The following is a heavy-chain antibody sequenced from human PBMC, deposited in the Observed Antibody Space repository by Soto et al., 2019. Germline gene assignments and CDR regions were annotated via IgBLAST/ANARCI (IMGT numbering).Heavy chain of an antibody. Sequence: SSVKVSCKASGGTFSSYAISWVRQAPGQGLEWMGGIIPIFGTANYAQKFQGRVTISANESTSTAHMELSSLRSEDTAVYYSAICGTHYDSSGYGPFDYWGQGTLVTVSS. J-gene: IGHJ4*02. CDR1: GGTFSSYA. D-gene: IGHD3-22*01. CDR2: IIPIFGTA. V-gene: IGHV1-69*13. CDR3: AICGTHYDSSGYGPFDY.